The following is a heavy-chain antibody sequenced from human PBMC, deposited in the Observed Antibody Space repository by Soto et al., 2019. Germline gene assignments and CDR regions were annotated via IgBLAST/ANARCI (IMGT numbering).Heavy chain of an antibody. J-gene: IGHJ5*02. CDR1: GFSLSTSGVG. CDR3: AHRWAPLIAAAAPNWFDP. CDR2: IYWDDDK. Sequence: QITLKESGPTLVKPTQTLTLTCTFSGFSLSTSGVGVGWIRQPPGKALEWLALIYWDDDKRYSPSLKSRLTINKDTSKNQLVLTTTNMDPVDTATYYCAHRWAPLIAAAAPNWFDPCGQGTLVTVSS. D-gene: IGHD6-13*01. V-gene: IGHV2-5*02.